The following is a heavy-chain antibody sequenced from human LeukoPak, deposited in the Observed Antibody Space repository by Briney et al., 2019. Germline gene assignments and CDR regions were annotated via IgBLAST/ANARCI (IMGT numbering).Heavy chain of an antibody. D-gene: IGHD5-18*01. CDR3: ARGGYSYPNWFDP. J-gene: IGHJ5*02. Sequence: SETLSLTCTVSGGSISSYYWSWIRQPAGKGLESIGHISTSGSANYNPSLKSRVTMSVDTSKNQFSLKLSSVTAADTAVYYCARGGYSYPNWFDPWGQGTLVTVSS. V-gene: IGHV4-4*07. CDR1: GGSISSYY. CDR2: ISTSGSA.